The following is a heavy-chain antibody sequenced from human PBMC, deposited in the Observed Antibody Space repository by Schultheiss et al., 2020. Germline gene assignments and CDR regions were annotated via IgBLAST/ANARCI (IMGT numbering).Heavy chain of an antibody. V-gene: IGHV4-59*10. CDR2: IYTSGST. Sequence: SETLSLTCAVYGGSFSGYYWSWIRQPAGKGLEWIGRIYTSGSTNYNPSLKSRVTMSVDTSKNQFSLKLSSVTAADTAVYYCARAISRPRNWFDPWGKGTLVTVSS. CDR3: ARAISRPRNWFDP. D-gene: IGHD2-2*01. J-gene: IGHJ5*02. CDR1: GGSFSGYY.